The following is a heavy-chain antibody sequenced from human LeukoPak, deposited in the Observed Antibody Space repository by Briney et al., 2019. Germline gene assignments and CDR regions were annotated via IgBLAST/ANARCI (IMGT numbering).Heavy chain of an antibody. CDR2: INGSGSST. CDR3: GERPLKSLGSYGSGSHRFDP. J-gene: IGHJ5*02. CDR1: GFTFSSYD. Sequence: AGSLRLSCAASGFTFSSYDMSWVRQAPGKGLEWAAGINGSGSSTYYADSVKGRFTISRDNSKNSLYLQMNSLRADATALYYGGERPLKSLGSYGSGSHRFDPWGQGTLVTVSS. D-gene: IGHD3-10*01. V-gene: IGHV3-23*01.